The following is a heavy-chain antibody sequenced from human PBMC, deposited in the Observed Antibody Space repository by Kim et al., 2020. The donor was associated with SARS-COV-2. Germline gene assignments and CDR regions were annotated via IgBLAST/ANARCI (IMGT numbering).Heavy chain of an antibody. CDR3: ARDPKRRWLVTENNWFDP. Sequence: KGRFTISRDNAKNSLYLQMNSLRAEDTAVYYCARDPKRRWLVTENNWFDPWGQGTLVTVSS. D-gene: IGHD6-19*01. V-gene: IGHV3-11*01. J-gene: IGHJ5*02.